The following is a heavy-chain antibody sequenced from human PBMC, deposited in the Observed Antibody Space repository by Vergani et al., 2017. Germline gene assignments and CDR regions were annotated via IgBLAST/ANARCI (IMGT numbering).Heavy chain of an antibody. CDR2: SKNTGDST. Sequence: EVQLLQSEGAVVQPGGPLRRSCVASGFPFRSHVMSWVRQVHGQGLEWVSSSKNTGDSTHYADSVKGRFTISRDNSKKTLYLQMNSLRVEDTAVYYCGRGSDNYNWCQGTLVTVSS. CDR1: GFPFRSHV. J-gene: IGHJ4*02. CDR3: GRGSDNYN. V-gene: IGHV3-23*01. D-gene: IGHD5-24*01.